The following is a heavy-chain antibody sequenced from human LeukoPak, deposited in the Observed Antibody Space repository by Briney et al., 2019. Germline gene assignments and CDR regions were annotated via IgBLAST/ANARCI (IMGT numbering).Heavy chain of an antibody. CDR2: ISAYNGNT. V-gene: IGHV1-18*01. D-gene: IGHD6-6*01. J-gene: IGHJ3*02. Sequence: ASVKVSFKASVYTFTSYGISWVRQPPAQGLEWMGWISAYNGNTNYAQKLQSRVTMTTDTSTSTAYMELRRLRSDDTAVYYCAREARPISIAARPGTTAFDIWGQGTMVTVSS. CDR1: VYTFTSYG. CDR3: AREARPISIAARPGTTAFDI.